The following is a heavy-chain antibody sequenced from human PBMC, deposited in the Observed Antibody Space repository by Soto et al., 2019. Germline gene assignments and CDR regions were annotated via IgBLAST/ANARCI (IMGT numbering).Heavy chain of an antibody. CDR1: GFTFSSYA. J-gene: IGHJ6*02. Sequence: LRLSCAASGFTFSSYAMSWVRQAPGKGLEWVSAISGSGGSTYYADSVKGRFTISRDNSKNTLCLQMNSLRAEDTAVYYCAKVRYRGYCSSTSCQNYYYYGMDVWGQGTTVTVSS. V-gene: IGHV3-23*01. CDR2: ISGSGGST. CDR3: AKVRYRGYCSSTSCQNYYYYGMDV. D-gene: IGHD2-2*01.